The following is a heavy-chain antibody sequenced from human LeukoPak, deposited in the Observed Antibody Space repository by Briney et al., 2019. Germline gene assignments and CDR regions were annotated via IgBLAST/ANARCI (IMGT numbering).Heavy chain of an antibody. CDR3: ASINYDFWSGYPRPHY. D-gene: IGHD3-3*01. Sequence: PSETLSLTCTVSGGSISSSNYYWGWIRQPPGKGLEWIGSIYYSGSTYYNPSLKSRVTISVDTSKNQFSLKLSSVTTAHTAVYYCASINYDFWSGYPRPHYWGQGTLVTVSS. CDR1: GGSISSSNYY. CDR2: IYYSGST. J-gene: IGHJ4*02. V-gene: IGHV4-39*01.